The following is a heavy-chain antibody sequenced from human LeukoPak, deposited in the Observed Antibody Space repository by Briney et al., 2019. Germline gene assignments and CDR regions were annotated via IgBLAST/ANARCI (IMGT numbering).Heavy chain of an antibody. J-gene: IGHJ3*02. D-gene: IGHD3-10*01. CDR1: GFTFSRYV. CDR3: ARSKGFGEFFDAFDI. Sequence: GGSLRLSCAASGFTFSRYVIDWVRQAPGKGPEWVAVVSSEGSNKYYGDSVKGRFIISRDNSMNTLYLQMNSLRAEHTAVYYCARSKGFGEFFDAFDIWGQGTLVTVSS. CDR2: VSSEGSNK. V-gene: IGHV3-30*03.